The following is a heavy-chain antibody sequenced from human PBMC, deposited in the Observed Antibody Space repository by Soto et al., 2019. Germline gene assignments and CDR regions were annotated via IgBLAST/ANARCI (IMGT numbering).Heavy chain of an antibody. J-gene: IGHJ4*02. CDR1: GFPLSSYV. Sequence: PGGSLGLSCVASGFPLSSYVMNWVRQAPGKGLEWVAVISYDGSNKYHADSVKGRSTISRNNSRNTLYLQMNSRRLDDTAFYYCAKAPPRYGGFDFTQGGQGPRVPVPS. CDR3: AKAPPRYGGFDFTQ. D-gene: IGHD5-12*01. V-gene: IGHV3-30*18. CDR2: ISYDGSNK.